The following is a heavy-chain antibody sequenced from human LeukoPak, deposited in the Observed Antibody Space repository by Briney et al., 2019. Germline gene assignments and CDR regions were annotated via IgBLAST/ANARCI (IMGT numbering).Heavy chain of an antibody. J-gene: IGHJ4*02. Sequence: GGSLRLSCAASGFTVSSNYMSWVRQAPGKGLEWVSVIYSGGSTYYADSVKGRFTISRDNSKNTLYLQMNSLRAEDTAVYYCARGSDYYDSRGYVFDYWGQGTLVTVSS. D-gene: IGHD3-22*01. V-gene: IGHV3-66*01. CDR3: ARGSDYYDSRGYVFDY. CDR1: GFTVSSNY. CDR2: IYSGGST.